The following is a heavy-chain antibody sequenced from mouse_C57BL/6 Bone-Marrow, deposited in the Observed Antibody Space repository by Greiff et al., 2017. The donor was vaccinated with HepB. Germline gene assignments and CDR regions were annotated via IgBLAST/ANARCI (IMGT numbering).Heavy chain of an antibody. CDR3: ARSREGY. Sequence: QVQLQQPGAELVRPGTSVKLSCKASGYTFTSYWMHWVKQRPGQGLAWIGVIDPSDSYTNYNQKFKGKATLTVDTSSSTAYMQLSSLTSEDSAVYYCARSREGYWGQGTTLTVSS. CDR1: GYTFTSYW. J-gene: IGHJ2*01. CDR2: IDPSDSYT. V-gene: IGHV1-59*01.